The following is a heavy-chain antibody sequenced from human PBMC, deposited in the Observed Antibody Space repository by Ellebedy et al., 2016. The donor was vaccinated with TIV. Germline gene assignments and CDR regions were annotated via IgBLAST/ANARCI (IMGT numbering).Heavy chain of an antibody. CDR3: ATDGSYGDYLSPTHAFVM. V-gene: IGHV3-7*01. D-gene: IGHD4-17*01. CDR2: INQDGSEK. J-gene: IGHJ3*02. CDR1: RFTFSSYW. Sequence: GGSLRLSCAASRFTFSSYWMSWVRQAPGKGLEWVANINQDGSEKYYVDSVWGRFTISRDNAKNSLHLQINSLRAEDTAVYYCATDGSYGDYLSPTHAFVMWGQGTMVTVSS.